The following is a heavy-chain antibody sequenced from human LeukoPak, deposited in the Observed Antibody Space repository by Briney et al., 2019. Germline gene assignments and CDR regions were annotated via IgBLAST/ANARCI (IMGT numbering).Heavy chain of an antibody. Sequence: GRSLRLSCAASGFTFSSYAMHWVRQAPGKGLEWVAVISYDGSNKYYADSVKGRFTISRDNSKNTLYLQMNSLRAEDTAVYYCARVRGGSGSLGIDYWGQGTLVTVSS. CDR2: ISYDGSNK. J-gene: IGHJ4*02. CDR1: GFTFSSYA. D-gene: IGHD3-10*01. V-gene: IGHV3-30-3*01. CDR3: ARVRGGSGSLGIDY.